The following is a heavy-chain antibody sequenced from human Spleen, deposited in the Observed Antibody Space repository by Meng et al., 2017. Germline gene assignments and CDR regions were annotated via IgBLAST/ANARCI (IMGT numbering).Heavy chain of an antibody. CDR2: IYTSGST. CDR1: GGSVYSGSYY. D-gene: IGHD2-21*02. J-gene: IGHJ3*02. V-gene: IGHV4-61*02. Sequence: SETLSLTCTVSGGSVYSGSYYWSWIRQPAGKGLEWIGRIYTSGSTNYNPSLKSRVTISLDSSKNQFSLKLRSVTAADTAVYYCASDGGDSYAFQIWGQGTMVTVSS. CDR3: ASDGGDSYAFQI.